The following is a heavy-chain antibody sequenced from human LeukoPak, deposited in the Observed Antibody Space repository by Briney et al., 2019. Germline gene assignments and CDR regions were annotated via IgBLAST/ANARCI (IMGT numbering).Heavy chain of an antibody. J-gene: IGHJ3*02. CDR2: IKQDGSEK. D-gene: IGHD3-22*01. Sequence: GGSLRLSCAASGFTFSSYWMSWVRQAPGKGLEWVANIKQDGSEKYYVDSVKGRFTISRDNAKNSLYLQMNSLRAEDTAVYYCARSGRYYDSSGYVGDGAFDIWGQGTMVTVSS. CDR1: GFTFSSYW. CDR3: ARSGRYYDSSGYVGDGAFDI. V-gene: IGHV3-7*01.